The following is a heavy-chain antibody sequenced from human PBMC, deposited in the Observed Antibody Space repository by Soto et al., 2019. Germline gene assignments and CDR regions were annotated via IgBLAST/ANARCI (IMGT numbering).Heavy chain of an antibody. CDR1: GFTFSDYY. CDR3: ATGMYQPLRYQEAGYHY. Sequence: GGSLRLSCAASGFTFSDYYMSWIRQAPGKGLEWVSYISSSGSTIYYADSVKGRFTISRDNAKNSLYLQMNSLRAEDTAVYYCATGMYQPLRYQEAGYHYWGQGTEVTVYS. J-gene: IGHJ4*02. V-gene: IGHV3-11*01. CDR2: ISSSGSTI. D-gene: IGHD1-1*01.